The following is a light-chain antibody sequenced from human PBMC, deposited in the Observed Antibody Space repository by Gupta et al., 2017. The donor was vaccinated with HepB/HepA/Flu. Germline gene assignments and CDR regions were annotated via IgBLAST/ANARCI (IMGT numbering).Light chain of an antibody. CDR3: QQDNDWHPWT. J-gene: IGKJ1*01. CDR2: DAS. Sequence: ETVMTQSPGTLSVSPGERATLSCRASQSVNSNLAWYQQKPGQAPTLLIYDASTRDTGITDRFRGGGYGKEFTLTISSRQSEDFALYYCQQDNDWHPWTFGEGTKVEIK. CDR1: QSVNSN. V-gene: IGKV3-15*01.